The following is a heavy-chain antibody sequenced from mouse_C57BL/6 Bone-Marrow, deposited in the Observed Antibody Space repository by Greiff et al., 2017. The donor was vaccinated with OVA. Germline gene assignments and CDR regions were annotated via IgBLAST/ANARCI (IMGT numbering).Heavy chain of an antibody. CDR1: GYTFTSYG. Sequence: LVESGAELARPGASVKLSCKASGYTFTSYGISWVKQRTGQGLEWIGEIYPRSGNTYYNEKFKGKATLTADKSSSTAYMELRSLTSEDSADYFCARSYYFGSSYDYALGDWGQGTAVTFSS. V-gene: IGHV1-81*01. CDR3: ARSYYFGSSYDYALGD. CDR2: IYPRSGNT. D-gene: IGHD1-1*01. J-gene: IGHJ4*01.